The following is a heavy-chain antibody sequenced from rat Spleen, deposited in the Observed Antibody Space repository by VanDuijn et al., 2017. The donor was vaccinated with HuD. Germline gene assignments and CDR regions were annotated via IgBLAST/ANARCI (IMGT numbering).Heavy chain of an antibody. Sequence: EVQLVESGGGLVQPGRSLKLSCAASGFTFSDYSMAWVRQAPKKGLEWVATIIYDGSRTYYRDSVKGRFTISRDNAKSTLYLQMDSLRSEDTATYYCARRHYGYTDYFDYWGQGVMVTVSS. J-gene: IGHJ2*01. V-gene: IGHV5S10*01. CDR3: ARRHYGYTDYFDY. CDR2: IIYDGSRT. CDR1: GFTFSDYS. D-gene: IGHD1-9*01.